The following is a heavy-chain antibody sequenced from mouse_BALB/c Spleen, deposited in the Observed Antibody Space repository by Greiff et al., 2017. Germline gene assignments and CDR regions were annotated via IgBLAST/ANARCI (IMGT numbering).Heavy chain of an antibody. CDR2: ISNGGGST. V-gene: IGHV5-12-2*01. Sequence: DVKLVESGGGLVQPGGSLKLSCAASGFTFSSYTMSWVRQTPAKRLEWFAYISNGGGSTYYPDTVKGRFTISRDNAKNTLYLQMSSLKSEDTAMYYCARRMGLRQAVEFAYWGQGTLVTVSA. D-gene: IGHD2-4*01. J-gene: IGHJ3*01. CDR1: GFTFSSYT. CDR3: ARRMGLRQAVEFAY.